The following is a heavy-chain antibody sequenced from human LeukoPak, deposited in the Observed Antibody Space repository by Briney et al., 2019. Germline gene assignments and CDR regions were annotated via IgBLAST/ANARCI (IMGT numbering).Heavy chain of an antibody. CDR2: GDYSGGT. D-gene: IGHD6-19*01. V-gene: IGHV4-39*07. CDR3: AGERGEEYSSGWYKRNYFDN. J-gene: IGHJ4*02. CDR1: GDSFSSVTDY. Sequence: SETLSLTCTVSGDSFSSVTDYWAWIRQPPGKGLEWIASGDYSGGTYYNPSLESRVAISADMPKNQFSLKLTSVTGADTAVYYCAGERGEEYSSGWYKRNYFDNWGQGIRVTVSS.